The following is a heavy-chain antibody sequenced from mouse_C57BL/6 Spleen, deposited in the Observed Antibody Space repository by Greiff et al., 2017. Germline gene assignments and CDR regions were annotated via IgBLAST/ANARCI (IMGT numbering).Heavy chain of an antibody. J-gene: IGHJ3*01. CDR2: IRNKANGYTT. CDR1: GFTFTDYY. V-gene: IGHV7-3*01. Sequence: EVKLVESGGGLVQPGGSLSLSCAASGFTFTDYYMSWVRQPPGKALEWLGFIRNKANGYTTEYSASVKGRFTISRDNSQSILYLQMNALRAEDSATYYCARYHPRGRFAYWGQGTLVTVSA. CDR3: ARYHPRGRFAY.